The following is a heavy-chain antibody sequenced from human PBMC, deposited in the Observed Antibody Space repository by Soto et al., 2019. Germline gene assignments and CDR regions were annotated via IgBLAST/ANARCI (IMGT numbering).Heavy chain of an antibody. J-gene: IGHJ4*02. D-gene: IGHD3-16*01. CDR3: FGGNGGPQ. Sequence: QLVESGGDLVQPGGSLRLSCATSDFTFRNSWINWVRQAPGKGLEWVANIKPDGGATNYVDSVKGRFTISRDNVRNSASQQLNRLRVEDTAVYFCFGGNGGPQWGQGTLVTVSS. CDR2: IKPDGGAT. V-gene: IGHV3-7*03. CDR1: DFTFRNSW.